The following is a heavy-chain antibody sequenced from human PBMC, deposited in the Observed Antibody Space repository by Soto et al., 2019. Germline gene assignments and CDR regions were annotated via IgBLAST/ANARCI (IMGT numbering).Heavy chain of an antibody. J-gene: IGHJ5*02. CDR2: LSDDGNNK. Sequence: QEHLVESGGGVVQPGRSLRLSCGASGFTFSNYAFHWVRQAPGKGLEWVAILSDDGNNKDYAGSVKGRFTISRDNSRSTLYLQINSLRPEDTAVYYCARHLSHLKFGWFDPWGQGTLVIVSS. CDR1: GFTFSNYA. D-gene: IGHD3-3*02. V-gene: IGHV3-30-3*01. CDR3: ARHLSHLKFGWFDP.